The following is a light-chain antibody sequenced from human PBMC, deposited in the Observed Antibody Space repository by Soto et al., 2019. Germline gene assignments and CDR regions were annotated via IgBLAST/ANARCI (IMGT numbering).Light chain of an antibody. V-gene: IGKV3-20*01. CDR2: GAS. CDR1: QSVISRY. J-gene: IGKJ4*01. CDR3: QQYGSSPLT. Sequence: EIVLTQSPGTLSLSPGERATLSCRASQSVISRYLAWYQQKPGQAPRLLIYGASSRATGIPDRFSGSGSGTDFTLTISRLEPEDFAVYYCQQYGSSPLTFGGGTKVEIK.